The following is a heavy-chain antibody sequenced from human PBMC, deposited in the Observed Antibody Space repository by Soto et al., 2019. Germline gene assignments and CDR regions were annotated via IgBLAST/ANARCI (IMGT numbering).Heavy chain of an antibody. Sequence: PGGSLRLSCAVSGFICSSYDMSWVRQAPGKGLAWVSTILVAGSQHYEDSVQGRFTISRATSKTTVFFYLNSLDAGITAVYYCAKAPATAVGAFETYGQGTMVTVSS. CDR2: ILVAGSQ. CDR3: AKAPATAVGAFET. J-gene: IGHJ3*02. V-gene: IGHV3-23*01. CDR1: GFICSSYD. D-gene: IGHD2-21*02.